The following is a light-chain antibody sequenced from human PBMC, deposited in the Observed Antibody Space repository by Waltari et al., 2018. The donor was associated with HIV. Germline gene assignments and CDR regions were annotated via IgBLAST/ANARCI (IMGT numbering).Light chain of an antibody. V-gene: IGLV3-21*02. CDR1: NIASSS. CDR3: QVWDTFSDRYV. Sequence: SYELTQPPSVSVAPGQTATVTCGGANIASSSVHWYQQKPGQDPVLVVYGDSERPSGIPERFAGSNSDNTATLTISRVAAGDEAAYYCQVWDTFSDRYVFGAGTEVTVL. CDR2: GDS. J-gene: IGLJ1*01.